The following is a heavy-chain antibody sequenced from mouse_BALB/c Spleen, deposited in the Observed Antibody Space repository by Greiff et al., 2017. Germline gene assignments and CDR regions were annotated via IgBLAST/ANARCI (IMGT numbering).Heavy chain of an antibody. CDR1: GYSITSDYA. CDR2: ISYSGST. J-gene: IGHJ3*01. D-gene: IGHD2-4*01. V-gene: IGHV3-2*02. CDR3: ARWATMITTWFAY. Sequence: EVQLVESGPGLVKPSQSLSLTCTVTGYSITSDYAWNWIRQFPGNKLEWMGYISYSGSTSYNPSLKSRISITRDTSKNQFFLQLNSVTTEDTATYYCARWATMITTWFAYWGQGTLVTVSA.